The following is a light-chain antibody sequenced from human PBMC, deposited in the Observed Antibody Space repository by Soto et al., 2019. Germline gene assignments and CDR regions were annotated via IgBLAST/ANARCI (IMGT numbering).Light chain of an antibody. CDR3: HHHNKWPLT. Sequence: EIMMTQSPVTLSVSPGERATLSCTASQSVNNNVAWYQQKPGHTPRLLIDTASIRATGTPLRFSGCGSGAEFTLSILGLQFGDFAVNYCHHHNKWPLTFGTWTKVYIK. J-gene: IGKJ3*01. V-gene: IGKV3-15*01. CDR1: QSVNNN. CDR2: TAS.